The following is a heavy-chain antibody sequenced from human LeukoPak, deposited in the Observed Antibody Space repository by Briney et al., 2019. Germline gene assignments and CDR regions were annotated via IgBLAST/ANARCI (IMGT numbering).Heavy chain of an antibody. CDR3: ARDGLVWYFDY. Sequence: ASETLSLTCAVYGGSFSGYYWSWIRQPPGKGLEWIGEINHSGSTNYNPSLKSRVTISVDTSKNQFSLKLSSVTAADTAVYYCARDGLVWYFDYWGQGTLVTVSS. CDR1: GGSFSGYY. D-gene: IGHD3-16*01. J-gene: IGHJ4*02. V-gene: IGHV4-34*01. CDR2: INHSGST.